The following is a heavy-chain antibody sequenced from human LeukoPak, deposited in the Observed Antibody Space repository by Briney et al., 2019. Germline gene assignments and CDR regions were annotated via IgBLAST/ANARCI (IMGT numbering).Heavy chain of an antibody. V-gene: IGHV1-46*01. CDR1: GYTLTELS. Sequence: ASVKVSCKVSGYTLTELSMHWVRQAPGQGLEWMGIINPSGGSTSYAQKFQGRVTMTRDMSTSTVYMELSSLRSEDTAVYYCARETYDILTGYYNPYFDYWGQGTLVTVSS. D-gene: IGHD3-9*01. CDR3: ARETYDILTGYYNPYFDY. CDR2: INPSGGST. J-gene: IGHJ4*02.